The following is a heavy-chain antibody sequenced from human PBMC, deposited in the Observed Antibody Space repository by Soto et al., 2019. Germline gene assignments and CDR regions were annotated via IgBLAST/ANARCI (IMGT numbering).Heavy chain of an antibody. J-gene: IGHJ3*02. D-gene: IGHD3-22*01. V-gene: IGHV3-48*03. Sequence: TGGSLRLSCAASGFTFSSYEMNWVRQAPGKGLEWVSYISSSGSTIYYADSVKGRFTISRDNAKNSLYLQMNSLRAEDTAVYYCASPPTYYYDSGGYPDAFDIWGQGTMVTVSS. CDR3: ASPPTYYYDSGGYPDAFDI. CDR2: ISSSGSTI. CDR1: GFTFSSYE.